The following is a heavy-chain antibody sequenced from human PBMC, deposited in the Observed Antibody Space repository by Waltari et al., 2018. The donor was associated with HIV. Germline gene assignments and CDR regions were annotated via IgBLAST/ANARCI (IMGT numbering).Heavy chain of an antibody. J-gene: IGHJ4*02. V-gene: IGHV3-21*01. Sequence: EVQLVESGGGLVKPGGSLRLSCAASVLTFSCDSMTWARQAPGKGLEWVSSISSSSSYIYYADSVKGRFTISRDNAKNSLYLQMNSLRAEDTAVYYCARESMVRGVIPDYWGQGTLVTVSS. CDR1: VLTFSCDS. CDR2: ISSSSSYI. CDR3: ARESMVRGVIPDY. D-gene: IGHD3-10*01.